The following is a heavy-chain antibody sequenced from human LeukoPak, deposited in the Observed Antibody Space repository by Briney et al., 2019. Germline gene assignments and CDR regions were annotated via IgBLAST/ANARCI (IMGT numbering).Heavy chain of an antibody. CDR1: GFTFSSYG. V-gene: IGHV3-30*18. CDR2: ISYDGSNK. J-gene: IGHJ6*04. CDR3: AKDIAPRLGSSFLLDV. Sequence: GRSLRHSCAASGFTFSSYGMHWVRQAPGKGLEWVAVISYDGSNKYYADSVKGRFTISRDNSKNTLYLQMNSLRAEDTAVYYCAKDIAPRLGSSFLLDVWGKGTTVTVSS. D-gene: IGHD6-13*01.